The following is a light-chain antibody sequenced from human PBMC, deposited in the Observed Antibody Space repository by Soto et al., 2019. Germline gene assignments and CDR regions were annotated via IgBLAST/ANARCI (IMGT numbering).Light chain of an antibody. CDR2: SAS. Sequence: EIVLTQSPGTLSLSPGERATLSCRASQSISSSSLAWYQQKPGQAPRLLIYSASSRATGIPDRFSGSGSGTDFTLTISRLEPEDFAVYYCQQYDRSPVTFGQGTKLDIK. V-gene: IGKV3-20*01. J-gene: IGKJ2*01. CDR1: QSISSSS. CDR3: QQYDRSPVT.